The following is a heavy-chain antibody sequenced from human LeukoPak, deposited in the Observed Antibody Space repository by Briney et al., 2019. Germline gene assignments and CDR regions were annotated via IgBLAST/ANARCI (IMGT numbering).Heavy chain of an antibody. CDR2: IRSKAYGGTT. Sequence: PGGSLRLSCTASGFTFGDYAMSWFRQAPGKGLEWVGFIRSKAYGGTTEYAASVKGRFTISRDDSKSIAYLQMNSLKTEDTAVYYCTSTLYSEDFDYWGQGTLVTVSS. V-gene: IGHV3-49*03. CDR1: GFTFGDYA. CDR3: TSTLYSEDFDY. J-gene: IGHJ4*02. D-gene: IGHD2-15*01.